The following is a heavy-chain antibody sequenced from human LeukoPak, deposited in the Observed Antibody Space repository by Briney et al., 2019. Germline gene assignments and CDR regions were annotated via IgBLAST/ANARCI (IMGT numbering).Heavy chain of an antibody. D-gene: IGHD6-19*01. J-gene: IGHJ6*02. CDR1: GYTFTSYD. CDR2: MNPNSGIT. V-gene: IGHV1-8*01. Sequence: ASVKVSCKASGYTFTSYDINWVRQATGQGLEWMGWMNPNSGITGYAQKFQGRVAMTRNTSISTAYMELSSLRSEDTAVYYCARGLAVAGVYYYGMDVWGQGTTVTVSS. CDR3: ARGLAVAGVYYYGMDV.